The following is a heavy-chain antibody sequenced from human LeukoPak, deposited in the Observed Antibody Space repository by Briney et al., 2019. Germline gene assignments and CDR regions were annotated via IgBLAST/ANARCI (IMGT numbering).Heavy chain of an antibody. CDR1: GGSISSSSYY. V-gene: IGHV4-39*07. CDR2: IYYSGST. D-gene: IGHD5-12*01. Sequence: SETLSLTCTVSGGSISSSSYYWGWIRQPPGKGLEWIGSIYYSGSTCYNPSLKSRVTMSVDSSKNQFSLKLTSVTAADTALYCARGMSAAYDYNWFDSWGQGTLVTVSS. J-gene: IGHJ5*01. CDR3: ARGMSAAYDYNWFDS.